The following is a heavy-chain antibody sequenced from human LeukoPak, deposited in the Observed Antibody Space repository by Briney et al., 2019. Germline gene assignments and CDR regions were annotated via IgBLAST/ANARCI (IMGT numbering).Heavy chain of an antibody. V-gene: IGHV4-38-2*02. Sequence: SETLSLTCTVSGYSVTRGYYWGWIRQPPGKGLEWIGSIYHSGSTYYNPSLKSRVVISVDTSKNQFSLKLNSVTAADAAVYYCARSGPYYYHYMDVRGKGTTVTVSS. J-gene: IGHJ6*03. D-gene: IGHD3-10*01. CDR2: IYHSGST. CDR1: GYSVTRGYY. CDR3: ARSGPYYYHYMDV.